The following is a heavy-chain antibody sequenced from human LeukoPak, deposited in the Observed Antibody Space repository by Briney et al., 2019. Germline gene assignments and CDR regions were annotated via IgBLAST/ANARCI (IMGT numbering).Heavy chain of an antibody. Sequence: SETLSLTCAVNGGSLRGYYWSSIPQPPGKGLEWIGEINHSGSTNYNPYLKSQVTISVDTSKNQFSLKLSSVSVADTAVYYCARRRYYGSGSYSYYYYMDVWGKGTTVTISS. CDR3: ARRRYYGSGSYSYYYYMDV. D-gene: IGHD3-10*01. CDR1: GGSLRGYY. V-gene: IGHV4-34*01. CDR2: INHSGST. J-gene: IGHJ6*03.